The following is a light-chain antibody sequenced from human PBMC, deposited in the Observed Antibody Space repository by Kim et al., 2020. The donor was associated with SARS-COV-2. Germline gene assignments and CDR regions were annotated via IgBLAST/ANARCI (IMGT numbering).Light chain of an antibody. CDR2: LNSDGSH. V-gene: IGLV4-69*01. CDR1: SGHSSYA. J-gene: IGLJ2*01. CDR3: QTWGTGIRV. Sequence: ASVKLTCTLSSGHSSYAIAWHQQHPEKGPRYLMKLNSDGSHSKGDGIPDRFAGSSSGAARYLTISSRQSEDEAYYCCQTWGTGIRVFGGGTKLTVL.